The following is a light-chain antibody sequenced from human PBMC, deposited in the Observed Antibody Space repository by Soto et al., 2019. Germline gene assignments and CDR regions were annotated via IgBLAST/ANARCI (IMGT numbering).Light chain of an antibody. Sequence: EVVMTQSPATLSVSPGEGVTLSCRASQSIGDTLAWYQHKPGQTPRLLIYDTSTMASGVPARFSGSRSGPEFTLTISSLQSEDFAIYYCQPCINRPLTFGGGTKVEIK. V-gene: IGKV3-15*01. CDR2: DTS. J-gene: IGKJ4*01. CDR3: QPCINRPLT. CDR1: QSIGDT.